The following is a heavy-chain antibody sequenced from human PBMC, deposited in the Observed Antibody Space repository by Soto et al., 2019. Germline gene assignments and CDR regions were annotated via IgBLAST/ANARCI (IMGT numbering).Heavy chain of an antibody. D-gene: IGHD3-9*01. CDR3: ATPSSYDILTGYYRRGDAFDI. CDR1: GGSISSSSYY. Sequence: SETLSLTCTVSGGSISSSSYYWGWIRQPPGKGLEWIGSIYYSGSTYYNPSLKSRVTISVDTSKNQFSLKLSSVTAADTAVYYCATPSSYDILTGYYRRGDAFDIWGQGTMVTVSS. V-gene: IGHV4-39*01. CDR2: IYYSGST. J-gene: IGHJ3*02.